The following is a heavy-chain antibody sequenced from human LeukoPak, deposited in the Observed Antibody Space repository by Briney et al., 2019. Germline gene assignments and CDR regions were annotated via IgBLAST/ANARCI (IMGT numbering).Heavy chain of an antibody. V-gene: IGHV4-59*01. D-gene: IGHD6-13*01. J-gene: IGHJ6*02. CDR1: GGSISSYY. Sequence: KASETLSLTCTVSGGSISSYYWSWIRQPPGKGLEWIGYIYYSGSTNYNPSLKSRVTISVDTSKNQFSLKLSSVTAADTAVYYCARDRYGSSFSPPYYYYYGMDVWGQGTTVTVSS. CDR2: IYYSGST. CDR3: ARDRYGSSFSPPYYYYYGMDV.